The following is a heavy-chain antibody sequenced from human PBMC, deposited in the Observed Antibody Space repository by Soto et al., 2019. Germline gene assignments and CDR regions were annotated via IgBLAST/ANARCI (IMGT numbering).Heavy chain of an antibody. CDR2: IYYSGST. J-gene: IGHJ5*02. CDR1: GGSISSYY. CDR3: ARCNGITGTTQGNWFDP. D-gene: IGHD1-7*01. V-gene: IGHV4-59*01. Sequence: SETLSLTCTVSGGSISSYYCSWIRQPPGKGLEWIGYIYYSGSTNYNPSLKSRVTISVDTSKNQFSLKLSSVTAAETAVYYCARCNGITGTTQGNWFDPWGQGTMVTV.